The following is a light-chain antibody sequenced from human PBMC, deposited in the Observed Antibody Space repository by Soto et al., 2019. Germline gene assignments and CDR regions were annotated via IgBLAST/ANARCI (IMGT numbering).Light chain of an antibody. CDR1: QSVSSN. Sequence: IVMTQSPATLPVSPGERATLSCRASQSVSSNLAWYQQKPGQAPRLLIYDASSRATGIPDRFSGSGSGTDFTLTISRLEPEDFAVYYCQQYGSSPGLTFGGGTKVDIK. V-gene: IGKV3-20*01. CDR2: DAS. J-gene: IGKJ4*01. CDR3: QQYGSSPGLT.